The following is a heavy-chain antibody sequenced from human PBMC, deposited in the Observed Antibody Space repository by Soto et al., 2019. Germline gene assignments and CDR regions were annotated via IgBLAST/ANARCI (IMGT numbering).Heavy chain of an antibody. Sequence: GESLKISCKGSGYSFTSYWIGWVRQMPGKGLEWMGIIYPGDSDTRYSPSFQGQVTISADKSISTAYMELSSLRSEDTAVYYCAIEVRRSNQFDHWGQGTMVTVSS. CDR2: IYPGDSDT. CDR1: GYSFTSYW. CDR3: AIEVRRSNQFDH. J-gene: IGHJ4*02. D-gene: IGHD3-10*01. V-gene: IGHV5-51*01.